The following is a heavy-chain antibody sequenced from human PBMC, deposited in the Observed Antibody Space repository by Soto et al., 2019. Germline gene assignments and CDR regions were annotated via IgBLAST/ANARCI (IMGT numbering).Heavy chain of an antibody. CDR3: AKDWSYYYDSSGSIDV. CDR1: GFTFSSYA. V-gene: IGHV3-23*01. CDR2: ISGSGGST. Sequence: PGGSLRLSCAASGFTFSSYAMSWVRQAPGKGLEWVSAISGSGGSTYYADSVKGRFTISRDNSKNTLYLQMNSLRAEDTAVYYCAKDWSYYYDSSGSIDVWGQGTTVTVSS. D-gene: IGHD3-22*01. J-gene: IGHJ6*02.